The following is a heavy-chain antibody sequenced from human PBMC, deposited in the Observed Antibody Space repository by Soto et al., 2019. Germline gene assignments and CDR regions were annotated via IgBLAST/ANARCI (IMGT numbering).Heavy chain of an antibody. CDR1: GFTFSEYA. Sequence: EVQLLESGGGLVQPGGSLRLACEASGFTFSEYAMSWVRQAPGTGLEWVSSFSTSGDPTSYADSVRGRFTIARDISKSTLYLQMTSLSADNTAIYYCAKDGVSWGRHDYSDCWGLGTLVTVSS. CDR3: AKDGVSWGRHDYSDC. J-gene: IGHJ4*02. CDR2: FSTSGDPT. D-gene: IGHD3-16*01. V-gene: IGHV3-23*01.